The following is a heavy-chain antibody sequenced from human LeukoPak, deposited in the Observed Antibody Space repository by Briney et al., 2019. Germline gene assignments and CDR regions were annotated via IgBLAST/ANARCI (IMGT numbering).Heavy chain of an antibody. CDR1: GFTFSSYA. J-gene: IGHJ4*02. Sequence: GESLRLSCAASGFTFSSYAMHWVRQAPGKGLEGVAVISYDGSNKYYADSVKGRFTISRDNSKNTLYLQMNSLRAEDTAVYYCAKTYYDYVWGNGPFDYWGQGTLVTVSS. CDR2: ISYDGSNK. V-gene: IGHV3-30*04. D-gene: IGHD3-16*01. CDR3: AKTYYDYVWGNGPFDY.